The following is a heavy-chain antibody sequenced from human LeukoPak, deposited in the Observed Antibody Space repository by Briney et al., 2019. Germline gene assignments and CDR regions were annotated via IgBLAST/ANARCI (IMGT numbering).Heavy chain of an antibody. CDR1: IGSISNYY. Sequence: SETLSLTCSVSIGSISNYYWSWIRQPPGKGLEWIGYISYSGSTKYNPSLKSRVTISVDTSKNQFSLKLSSVTAADTAMYYCARDSYNYGSGSLDYWGRGTLVTVSS. CDR2: ISYSGST. CDR3: ARDSYNYGSGSLDY. J-gene: IGHJ4*02. D-gene: IGHD5-18*01. V-gene: IGHV4-59*01.